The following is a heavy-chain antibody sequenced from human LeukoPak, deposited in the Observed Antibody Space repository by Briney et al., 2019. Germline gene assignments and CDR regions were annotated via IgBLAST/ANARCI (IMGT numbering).Heavy chain of an antibody. V-gene: IGHV3-21*01. Sequence: GRSLRLSCAASGFTFSSYSMNWVRQAPGKGLEWVSSISSSSSYIYYADSVKGRFTISRDNAKNSLYLQMNSLRAEDTAVYYCARDVMTTVTTFLYWGQGTLVTVSS. J-gene: IGHJ4*02. CDR2: ISSSSSYI. CDR1: GFTFSSYS. CDR3: ARDVMTTVTTFLY. D-gene: IGHD4-17*01.